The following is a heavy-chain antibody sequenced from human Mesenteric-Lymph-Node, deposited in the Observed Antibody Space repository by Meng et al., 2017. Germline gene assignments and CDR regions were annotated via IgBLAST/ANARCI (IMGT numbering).Heavy chain of an antibody. J-gene: IGHJ5*02. CDR2: INHGGST. Sequence: VPLKQWGSGLLKPSETLSLTCAVFDASFSGYFYTWIRQPPGKGLEYIGEINHGGSTSYNPSLKSRVTISLDKSKNQVSLKLTSVTAADTALYYCARGQRALIRVYSWFDPWGQGTLVTVFS. D-gene: IGHD1-26*01. CDR3: ARGQRALIRVYSWFDP. V-gene: IGHV4-34*01. CDR1: DASFSGYF.